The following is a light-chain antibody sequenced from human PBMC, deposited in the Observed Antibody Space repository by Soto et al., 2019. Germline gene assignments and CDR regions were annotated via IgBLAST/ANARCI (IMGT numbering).Light chain of an antibody. Sequence: IGLKQDPTTVSMAPGERVSLSCMASQSVDISLAWYQQKPGQAPRLLIYGASTRATDMPGTFSGRESGTELTLTISCPRPQDFGVYYCQQYNTWHPWTFGQGTKVDIK. CDR1: QSVDIS. CDR2: GAS. J-gene: IGKJ1*01. V-gene: IGKV3-15*01. CDR3: QQYNTWHPWT.